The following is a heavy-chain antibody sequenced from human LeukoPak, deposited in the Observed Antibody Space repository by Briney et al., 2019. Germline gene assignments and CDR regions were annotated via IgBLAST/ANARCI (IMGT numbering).Heavy chain of an antibody. D-gene: IGHD3-22*01. Sequence: PSETLSLTCTVSGGPISIGDYYWSWICQPPGKGLEWIAYMYYSGSTYYNPSLKSRVTMSADTSKSQLSLKLSSVTAADTAVYYCARPYYYDSRIDPWGQGILVTVSS. CDR2: MYYSGST. CDR1: GGPISIGDYY. CDR3: ARPYYYDSRIDP. V-gene: IGHV4-30-4*01. J-gene: IGHJ5*02.